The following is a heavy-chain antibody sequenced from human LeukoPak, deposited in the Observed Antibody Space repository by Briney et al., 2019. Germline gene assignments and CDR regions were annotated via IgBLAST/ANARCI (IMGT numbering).Heavy chain of an antibody. CDR2: INPDGSQQ. CDR3: ARLLGMVTTFDH. V-gene: IGHV3-7*01. CDR1: GFTFSGNW. Sequence: PGGSLTLSCEASGFTFSGNWISWVRQAQGKGLEWVASINPDGSQQHYVDSVKGRFTISRDNTRSSLYLQMNSLGAEDTAVYYCARLLGMVTTFDHWGQGTLVTVSS. D-gene: IGHD5-24*01. J-gene: IGHJ4*02.